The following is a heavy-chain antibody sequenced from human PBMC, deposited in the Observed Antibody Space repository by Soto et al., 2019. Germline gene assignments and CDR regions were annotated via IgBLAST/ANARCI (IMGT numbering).Heavy chain of an antibody. J-gene: IGHJ6*03. CDR3: ARGVGYSGYDFYYYYYMDV. D-gene: IGHD5-12*01. Sequence: GASVKVSCKASGYTFTSYDINWVRQATGQGLEWMGWMNPNSGNTGYAQKFQGRVTMTRNTSISTAYMELSSLRSEDTAVYYCARGVGYSGYDFYYYYYMDVWGKGTTVTVSS. CDR2: MNPNSGNT. CDR1: GYTFTSYD. V-gene: IGHV1-8*01.